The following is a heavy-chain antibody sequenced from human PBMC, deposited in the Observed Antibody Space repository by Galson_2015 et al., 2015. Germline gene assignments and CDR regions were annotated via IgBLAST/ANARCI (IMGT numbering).Heavy chain of an antibody. J-gene: IGHJ2*01. D-gene: IGHD6-19*01. Sequence: SLRLSRAASGFTFSRYAVSWVRQAPGTGQEWVSGISDRGGSTYYAESVKGRFTISRDNSKNTLYLQMNSLRAEDTAVYYCAKSSFGTVAGVGDWHFDLWGRGTLVTVSA. CDR3: AKSSFGTVAGVGDWHFDL. V-gene: IGHV3-23*01. CDR2: ISDRGGST. CDR1: GFTFSRYA.